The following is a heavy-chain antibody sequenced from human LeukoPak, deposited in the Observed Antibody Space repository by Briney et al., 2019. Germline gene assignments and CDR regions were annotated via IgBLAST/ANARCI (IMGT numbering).Heavy chain of an antibody. Sequence: GGSLRLSCAASGFSFSSYSMNWVRQAPGKGLERVTYISSSSSTIYYADSVKGRFTFSRDNAKNSLYLQMSSLRTEDTAVYYCASSYYDSSGYSDYWGQGTLVTVSS. CDR1: GFSFSSYS. D-gene: IGHD3-22*01. CDR3: ASSYYDSSGYSDY. CDR2: ISSSSSTI. J-gene: IGHJ4*02. V-gene: IGHV3-48*04.